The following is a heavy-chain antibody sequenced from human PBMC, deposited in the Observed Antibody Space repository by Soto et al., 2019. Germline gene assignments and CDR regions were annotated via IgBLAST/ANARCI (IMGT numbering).Heavy chain of an antibody. CDR3: ARHVLLSYNSGLYDFDY. CDR1: GGSISSVTYY. D-gene: IGHD3-10*01. V-gene: IGHV4-39*01. CDR2: VYYSGST. Sequence: QLQLQESGPGLVKPSETLSLTCTVSGGSISSVTYYWGWIRQPPGKGLEWIGSVYYSGSTYHNPSLKSRVTISVDTSKNQFSPKLTSVTAADTAVYYCARHVLLSYNSGLYDFDYWGQGTLVTVSS. J-gene: IGHJ4*02.